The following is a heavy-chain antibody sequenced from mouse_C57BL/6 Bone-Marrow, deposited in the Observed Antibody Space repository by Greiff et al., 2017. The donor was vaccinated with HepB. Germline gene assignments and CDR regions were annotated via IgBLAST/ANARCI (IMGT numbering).Heavy chain of an antibody. CDR2: ISYSGST. V-gene: IGHV3-8*01. CDR3: ATNSNPYWYFDV. CDR1: GYSITSDY. J-gene: IGHJ1*03. Sequence: EVKVVESGPGLAKPSQTLSLTCSVTGYSITSDYWNWIRKFPGNKLEYMGYISYSGSTYYNPSLKSRISITRDTSKNQYYLQLNSVTTEDTATYYCATNSNPYWYFDVWGTGTTVTVSS. D-gene: IGHD2-5*01.